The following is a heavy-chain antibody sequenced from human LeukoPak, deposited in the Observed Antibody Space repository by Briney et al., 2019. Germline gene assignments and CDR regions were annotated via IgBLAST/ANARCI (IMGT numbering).Heavy chain of an antibody. Sequence: SETLSLTCTVSGGSISSYYWSWIRQPPGKGLEWIGEINHSGSTNYNPSLKSRVTISVDTSKNQFSLKLSSVTAADTAVYYCARRARSSSWYADYWGQGTLVTVSS. D-gene: IGHD6-13*01. CDR2: INHSGST. CDR3: ARRARSSSWYADY. V-gene: IGHV4-34*01. CDR1: GGSISSYY. J-gene: IGHJ4*02.